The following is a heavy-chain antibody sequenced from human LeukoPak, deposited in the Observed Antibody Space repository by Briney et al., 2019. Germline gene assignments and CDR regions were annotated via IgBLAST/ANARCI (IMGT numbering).Heavy chain of an antibody. V-gene: IGHV4-59*01. Sequence: GSLRLSCAASGFTFTDYYMSWIRQPPGKGLEWIGYIYYSGSTNYNPSLKSRVTISVDTSKNQFSLKLSSVTAADTAVYYCARGAGWYTAFDIWGQGTMVTVSS. CDR1: GFTFTDYY. D-gene: IGHD6-19*01. J-gene: IGHJ3*02. CDR2: IYYSGST. CDR3: ARGAGWYTAFDI.